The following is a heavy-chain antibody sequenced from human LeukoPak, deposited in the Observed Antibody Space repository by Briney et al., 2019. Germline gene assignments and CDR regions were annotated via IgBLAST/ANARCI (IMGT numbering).Heavy chain of an antibody. V-gene: IGHV3-33*01. CDR1: GFTLSNYG. J-gene: IGHJ4*02. Sequence: TGGSLRLSCAASGFTLSNYGMRGGRQAAGKGLEGVAVIWYEGSNKQDVDSVKRRFTIPRDNSENTLYLQMHTLRHEHTAVYYCARESSLPGAYFDWWGQGTLVTVSS. CDR3: ARESSLPGAYFDW. D-gene: IGHD3-10*01. CDR2: IWYEGSNK.